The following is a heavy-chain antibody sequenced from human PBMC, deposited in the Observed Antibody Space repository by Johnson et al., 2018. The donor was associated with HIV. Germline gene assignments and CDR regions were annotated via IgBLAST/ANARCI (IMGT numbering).Heavy chain of an antibody. Sequence: VQLVESGGGLAQPGGSLRLSCAASGITVSSNYMSWVRQAPGKGLDWVSAIGTAGDTYYPDSVKGRFTISRENAKNSLYLQMNSLRAEDTAVYYCAKDRAFDIGGQGTMVTVSS. CDR2: IGTAGDT. CDR3: AKDRAFDI. J-gene: IGHJ3*02. CDR1: GITVSSNY. V-gene: IGHV3-13*01.